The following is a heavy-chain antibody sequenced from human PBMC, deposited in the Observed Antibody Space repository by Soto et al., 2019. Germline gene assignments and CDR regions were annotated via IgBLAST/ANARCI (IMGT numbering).Heavy chain of an antibody. CDR1: GGSISSSSYY. Sequence: SETLSLTCTVSGGSISSSSYYWGWIRQPPGKGLEWIGSIYYSGSTYYNPSLKGRVTISVDTSKNQFSLKLSSVTAADTAVYYCARHDVDFWSGTHSWFDPWGQGTLVTVSS. CDR3: ARHDVDFWSGTHSWFDP. V-gene: IGHV4-39*01. J-gene: IGHJ5*02. D-gene: IGHD3-3*01. CDR2: IYYSGST.